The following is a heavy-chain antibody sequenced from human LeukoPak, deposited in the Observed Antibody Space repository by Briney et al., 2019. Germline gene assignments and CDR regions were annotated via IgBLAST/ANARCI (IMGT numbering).Heavy chain of an antibody. V-gene: IGHV1-2*02. D-gene: IGHD6-19*01. J-gene: IGHJ3*02. Sequence: ASVKVSCKASGYTFTGYYMHWVRQAPGQGLEWMGWINPNSGGTNYEQKFQGRVTMTRDTSISTAYMELSRLRSDDTAVYYCARVGGWHDAFDIWGQGTMVTVSS. CDR3: ARVGGWHDAFDI. CDR1: GYTFTGYY. CDR2: INPNSGGT.